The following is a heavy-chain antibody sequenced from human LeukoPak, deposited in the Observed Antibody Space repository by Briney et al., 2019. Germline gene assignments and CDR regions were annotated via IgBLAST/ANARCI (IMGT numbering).Heavy chain of an antibody. D-gene: IGHD3-3*01. CDR3: ARGYDFWSGEFLDY. J-gene: IGHJ4*02. CDR2: IYTSGST. CDR1: GGSISSGSYY. V-gene: IGHV4-61*02. Sequence: SQTLSLTCTVSGGSISSGSYYWSWIRQPAGKRLEWTGRIYTSGSTNYNPSLKSRVTISVDTSKNQFSLKLSSVTAADTAVYYCARGYDFWSGEFLDYWGQGTLVTVSS.